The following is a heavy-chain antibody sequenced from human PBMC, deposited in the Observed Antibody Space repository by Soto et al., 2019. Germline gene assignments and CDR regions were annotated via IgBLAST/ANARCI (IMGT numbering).Heavy chain of an antibody. Sequence: SETLSLTCAVYGGSVNGYYWNWIRQPPGKGLEWIGEINHTGGTHYNPSLKSLVTMSVDTSKNQFSLRLSSVTAADTAIYYCATRTTVFGLLLPPFDPWGQGTQVTVSS. V-gene: IGHV4-34*01. D-gene: IGHD3-3*01. CDR2: INHTGGT. CDR3: ATRTTVFGLLLPPFDP. J-gene: IGHJ5*02. CDR1: GGSVNGYY.